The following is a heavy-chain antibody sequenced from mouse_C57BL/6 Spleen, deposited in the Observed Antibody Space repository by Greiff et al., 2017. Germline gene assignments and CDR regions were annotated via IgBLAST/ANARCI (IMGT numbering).Heavy chain of an antibody. CDR1: GYAFSSSW. J-gene: IGHJ3*01. V-gene: IGHV1-82*01. CDR2: IYPGDGDT. Sequence: QVQLQQSGPELVKPGASVKISCKASGYAFSSSWMNWVKQRPGKGLEWIGRIYPGDGDTNYNGKFQGKATLTADKSSSTAYMQLSSLTSEDSAVYFCAKTTVVAGGFAYWGQGTLVTVSA. CDR3: AKTTVVAGGFAY. D-gene: IGHD1-1*01.